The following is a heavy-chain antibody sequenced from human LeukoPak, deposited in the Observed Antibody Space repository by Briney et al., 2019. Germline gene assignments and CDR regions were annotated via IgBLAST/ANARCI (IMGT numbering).Heavy chain of an antibody. D-gene: IGHD5-18*01. CDR2: ISGSGGSI. Sequence: PGGSLRLSCAASGFTFSSYVMSWVRQAPGKGLEWVSGISGSGGSIYYADSVKGRFTISRDSSKNTLNLQMNSLRAEDTAVYYCAKHGDTAMWLDYWGQGTLVTVSS. CDR1: GFTFSSYV. CDR3: AKHGDTAMWLDY. V-gene: IGHV3-23*01. J-gene: IGHJ4*02.